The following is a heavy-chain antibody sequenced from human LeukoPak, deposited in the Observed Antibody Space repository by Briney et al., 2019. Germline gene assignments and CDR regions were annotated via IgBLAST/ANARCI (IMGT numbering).Heavy chain of an antibody. D-gene: IGHD3-3*01. CDR1: GFIFSNYC. CDR3: ASAPYYEFWSGYMGAFDY. J-gene: IGHJ4*02. V-gene: IGHV3-21*01. CDR2: VNSNGSYI. Sequence: GGSLRLSCAASGFIFSNYCMNWVRQAPGEGLEWVACVNSNGSYIYYADSVKGRFTISRDNAKNSLYLQMNSLRAEDTAVYYCASAPYYEFWSGYMGAFDYWGQGTLVTVSS.